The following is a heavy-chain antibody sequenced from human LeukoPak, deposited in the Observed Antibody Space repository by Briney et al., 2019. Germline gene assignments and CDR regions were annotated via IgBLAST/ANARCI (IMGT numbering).Heavy chain of an antibody. Sequence: GGSLRLSCAASGFTSSSYAMSWVRQAPGKGLEWVSAISGSGGSTYYADSVKGRFTISRDNSKNTLYLQMNSLGAEDTAVYYCAKEEGIVVVPAAIDYWGQGTLVTVSS. CDR1: GFTSSSYA. J-gene: IGHJ4*02. CDR2: ISGSGGST. V-gene: IGHV3-23*01. D-gene: IGHD2-2*01. CDR3: AKEEGIVVVPAAIDY.